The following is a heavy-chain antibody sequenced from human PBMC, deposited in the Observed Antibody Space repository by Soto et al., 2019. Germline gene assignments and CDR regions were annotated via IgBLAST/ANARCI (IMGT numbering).Heavy chain of an antibody. J-gene: IGHJ4*02. Sequence: QPGGSLRLSCAAPGFVFNTYAMNWVRQAPGKGLEWVSYISGSGTTTYYADSVKGRFTISRDNAKNSLFLQMNSLRAEDTAMYYCARDAPEGNLLTDSLYWGQGTLVTVSS. D-gene: IGHD3-9*01. CDR2: ISGSGTTT. CDR1: GFVFNTYA. CDR3: ARDAPEGNLLTDSLY. V-gene: IGHV3-48*04.